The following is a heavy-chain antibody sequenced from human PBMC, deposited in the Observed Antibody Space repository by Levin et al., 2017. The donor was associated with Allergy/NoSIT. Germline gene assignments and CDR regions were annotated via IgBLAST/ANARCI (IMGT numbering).Heavy chain of an antibody. CDR2: ISGSGGST. Sequence: GGSLRLSCAASGFTFSSYAMSWVRQAPGKGLEWVSAISGSGGSTYYADSVKGRFTISRDNSKNTLYLQMNSLRAEDTAVYYCAKVLGDARLRYFDWLLSYYFDYWGQGTLVTVSS. V-gene: IGHV3-23*01. J-gene: IGHJ4*02. CDR3: AKVLGDARLRYFDWLLSYYFDY. CDR1: GFTFSSYA. D-gene: IGHD3-9*01.